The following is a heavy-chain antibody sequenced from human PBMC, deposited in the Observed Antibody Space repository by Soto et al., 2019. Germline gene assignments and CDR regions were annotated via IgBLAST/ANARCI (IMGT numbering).Heavy chain of an antibody. J-gene: IGHJ5*02. CDR3: ARAYCSGGSCSLFDP. V-gene: IGHV4-59*01. CDR2: IYYSGST. Sequence: WETLSLTCTVSGGSISSYDWSWIRQPPGKGLEWIGYIYYSGSTNYNPSLKSRVTISVDTSKNQFSLKLSSVTAADTAVYYCARAYCSGGSCSLFDPWGQGTLVTVSS. D-gene: IGHD2-15*01. CDR1: GGSISSYD.